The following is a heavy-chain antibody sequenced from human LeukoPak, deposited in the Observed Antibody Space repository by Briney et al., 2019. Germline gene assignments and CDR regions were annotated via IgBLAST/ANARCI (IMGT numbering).Heavy chain of an antibody. J-gene: IGHJ4*02. CDR3: AREEAFQLEASLDQ. V-gene: IGHV3-33*01. CDR1: GFTFGDFG. CDR2: IWKDGSDE. D-gene: IGHD3-3*01. Sequence: GGSLRLSCAAAGFTFGDFGMHWVRQAPGKGLERVALIWKDGSDEFYADSVKGRFTISRDNSRNTLSLQMNSLRGEDTAVYYRAREEAFQLEASLDQWGQGTLVTVSS.